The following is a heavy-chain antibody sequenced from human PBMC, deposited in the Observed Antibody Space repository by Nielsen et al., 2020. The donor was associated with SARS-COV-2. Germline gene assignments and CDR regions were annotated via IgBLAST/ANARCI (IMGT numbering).Heavy chain of an antibody. J-gene: IGHJ6*02. V-gene: IGHV3-23*01. CDR3: AKGDIVVVPAADHGMDV. CDR2: ISGSGGST. D-gene: IGHD2-2*01. Sequence: GESLKISCAASGFTFSSYAMSWVRQAPGKGLEWVSAISGSGGSTYYADSVKGRFTISRDNFKNTLYLQMNSLRAEDTAVYYCAKGDIVVVPAADHGMDVWGQGTTVTVSS. CDR1: GFTFSSYA.